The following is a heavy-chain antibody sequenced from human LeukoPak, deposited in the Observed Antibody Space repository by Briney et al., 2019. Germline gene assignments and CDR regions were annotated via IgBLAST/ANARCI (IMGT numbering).Heavy chain of an antibody. CDR1: GDSVSSNRAA. V-gene: IGHV6-1*01. D-gene: IGHD2-2*01. Sequence: SQTLSLTCALSGDSVSSNRAAWHWIRQSPSRGLEWLGRTYYRSRWYNDYAVSVKSRITINTDTSKNQFSLQVNSVTPEDTAVYYCARDSSAAAIPFDYWGQGTLVTVSS. J-gene: IGHJ4*02. CDR2: TYYRSRWYN. CDR3: ARDSSAAAIPFDY.